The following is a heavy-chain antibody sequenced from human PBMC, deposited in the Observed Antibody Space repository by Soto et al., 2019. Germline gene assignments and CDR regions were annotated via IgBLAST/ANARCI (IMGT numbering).Heavy chain of an antibody. CDR1: GGSFSGYY. D-gene: IGHD1-1*01. CDR3: ARGKARTGTKHNWCDP. V-gene: IGHV4-34*01. CDR2: INHSGRT. J-gene: IGHJ5*02. Sequence: QVQLQQWGAGLLKPSETLSLPCAVYGGSFSGYYWSWIRQPPGKGLEWSGEINHSGRTNYNPSLKSRVTLSVYTSKNQYSLKLSSVTDADPAVYYCARGKARTGTKHNWCDPWGQATLVTVSS.